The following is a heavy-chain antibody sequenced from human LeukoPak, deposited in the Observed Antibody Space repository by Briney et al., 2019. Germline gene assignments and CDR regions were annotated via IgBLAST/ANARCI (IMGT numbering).Heavy chain of an antibody. Sequence: ASVKVSCKASGYTFTSYDINWVRQATGQGLEWMGWMNPNSGNTGYAQKFQGRVTMTRNTSISTAYMELSSLRSEDTAVYYCAREQPTVYSSRNAGYYYYGMDVWGQGTTVTVSS. J-gene: IGHJ6*02. CDR1: GYTFTSYD. D-gene: IGHD6-13*01. CDR3: AREQPTVYSSRNAGYYYYGMDV. V-gene: IGHV1-8*01. CDR2: MNPNSGNT.